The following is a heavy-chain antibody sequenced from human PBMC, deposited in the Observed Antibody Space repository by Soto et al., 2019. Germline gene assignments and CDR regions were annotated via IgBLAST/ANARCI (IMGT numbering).Heavy chain of an antibody. V-gene: IGHV4-31*03. CDR2: ISYSGST. J-gene: IGHJ4*02. Sequence: PSETLSLTCTVSGGSISSGGYYWSWIRQHPGTGLEWIGYISYSGSTYYNPSLKSRVTISVDTSKNQFSLKLSSVTAADTAVYYCARAPRGNYGYPSYFDYWGQGTLVTVSS. D-gene: IGHD3-10*01. CDR3: ARAPRGNYGYPSYFDY. CDR1: GGSISSGGYY.